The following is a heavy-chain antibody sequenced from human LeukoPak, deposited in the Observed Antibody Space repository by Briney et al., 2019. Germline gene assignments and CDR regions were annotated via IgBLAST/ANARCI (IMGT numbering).Heavy chain of an antibody. CDR2: IYYSGST. D-gene: IGHD3-22*01. Sequence: SETLSLTCTVSGGSISSGDYYWSWIRQPPGKGLEWIGYIYYSGSTYYNPSLKSRVTISVDTSKNRFSLKLSSVTAADTAVYYCARGRLLRRGYYYGVDYWGQGTLVTVSS. J-gene: IGHJ4*02. V-gene: IGHV4-30-4*08. CDR1: GGSISSGDYY. CDR3: ARGRLLRRGYYYGVDY.